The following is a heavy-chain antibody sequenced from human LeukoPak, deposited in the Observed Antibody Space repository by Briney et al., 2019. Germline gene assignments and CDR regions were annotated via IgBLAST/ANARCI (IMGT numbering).Heavy chain of an antibody. J-gene: IGHJ3*02. Sequence: GGSLRLSCAASGFTFSSYGMHWVRQAPGKGLEWVAFIRYDGSNKYYADSVKGRFTISRDNSKNTLYLQMNSLRAEDTAVYYCARGSIVVVIGDAFDIWGQGTMVTVSS. V-gene: IGHV3-30*02. CDR2: IRYDGSNK. D-gene: IGHD2-21*01. CDR3: ARGSIVVVIGDAFDI. CDR1: GFTFSSYG.